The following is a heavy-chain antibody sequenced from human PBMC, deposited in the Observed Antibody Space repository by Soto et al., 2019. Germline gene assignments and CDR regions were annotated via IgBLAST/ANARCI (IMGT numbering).Heavy chain of an antibody. CDR1: GFTFSTYA. V-gene: IGHV3-23*01. CDR3: AKDTRGSSSQFFDY. Sequence: EVQLLESGGGLVKPGGSLRLSCAASGFTFSTYAMAWVRQAPGRGLEWVSGFGSRDTTYYADSVKGRFTISRDNSKSTLYLQMNGLRAADTAIYYCAKDTRGSSSQFFDYWGQGSLVTVSS. J-gene: IGHJ4*02. CDR2: FGSRDTT. D-gene: IGHD6-6*01.